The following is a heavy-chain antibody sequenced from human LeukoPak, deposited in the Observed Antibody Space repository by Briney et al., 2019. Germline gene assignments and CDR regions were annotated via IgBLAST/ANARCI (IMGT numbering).Heavy chain of an antibody. CDR3: VRDRDAGVGVVRDYYYMGV. J-gene: IGHJ6*03. CDR2: INPNSGAT. CDR1: GYTFTDYY. D-gene: IGHD3-3*01. V-gene: IGHV1-2*02. Sequence: ASVKVSCKASGYTFTDYYMHWVRQAPGQGLEWMGWINPNSGATNYAQKFQGRVTMTRDSSISTAYMDLSRLRSDDTAVYHCVRDRDAGVGVVRDYYYMGVWGKGTSVTVSS.